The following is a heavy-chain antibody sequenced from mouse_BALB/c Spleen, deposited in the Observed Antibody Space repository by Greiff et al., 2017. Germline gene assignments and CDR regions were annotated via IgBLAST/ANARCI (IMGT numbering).Heavy chain of an antibody. Sequence: EVKLQESGGGLVKPGGSLKLSCAASGFTFSSYAMSWVRQTPEKRLEWVASISSGGSTYYPDSVKGRFTISRDNARNILYLQMSSLRSEDTAMYYCARAGYYYGSSGFAYWGQGTLVTVSA. D-gene: IGHD1-1*01. CDR1: GFTFSSYA. J-gene: IGHJ3*01. V-gene: IGHV5-6-5*01. CDR3: ARAGYYYGSSGFAY. CDR2: ISSGGST.